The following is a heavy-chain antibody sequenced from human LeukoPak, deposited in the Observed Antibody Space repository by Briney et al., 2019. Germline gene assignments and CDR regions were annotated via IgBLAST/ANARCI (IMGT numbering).Heavy chain of an antibody. CDR3: ARYPLDYDFWSGYLSGYMDV. J-gene: IGHJ6*03. CDR2: INHSGST. V-gene: IGHV4-34*01. Sequence: PSETLSLTCAVYGGSFSGYYWSWIRQPPGQGLEWIGEINHSGSTNYNPSLKSRVTISVDTSKNQFSLKLSSVTAADTAVYYCARYPLDYDFWSGYLSGYMDVWGKGTTVTVSS. D-gene: IGHD3-3*01. CDR1: GGSFSGYY.